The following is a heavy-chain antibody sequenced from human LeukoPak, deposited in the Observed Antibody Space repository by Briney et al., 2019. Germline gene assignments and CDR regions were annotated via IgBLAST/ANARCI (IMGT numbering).Heavy chain of an antibody. V-gene: IGHV1-18*01. D-gene: IGHD3-22*01. Sequence: ASVKVSCKASGYTFTSYGISWVRQAPGQGLEWMGWISAYNGNTKYAQKLQGRVTMTTDTSTNTAYMELRSLRSDDTAVYFCAIGGIGNYDSSGYVYFDYWGQGTLVTVSS. CDR2: ISAYNGNT. CDR3: AIGGIGNYDSSGYVYFDY. CDR1: GYTFTSYG. J-gene: IGHJ4*02.